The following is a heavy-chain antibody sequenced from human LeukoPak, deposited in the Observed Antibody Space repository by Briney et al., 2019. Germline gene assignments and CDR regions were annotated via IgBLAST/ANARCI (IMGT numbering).Heavy chain of an antibody. CDR3: ARFITGPYYFDY. J-gene: IGHJ4*02. Sequence: GGSLRLSCAASGFTFSSYNMKWVRQAPGKGLEWVSSISSSSTYIDYADSMKGRFTISRDNAKNSLYLQMNSLRAEDTAVYYCARFITGPYYFDYWGQGTLVTVSS. D-gene: IGHD3-22*01. CDR1: GFTFSSYN. V-gene: IGHV3-21*01. CDR2: ISSSSTYI.